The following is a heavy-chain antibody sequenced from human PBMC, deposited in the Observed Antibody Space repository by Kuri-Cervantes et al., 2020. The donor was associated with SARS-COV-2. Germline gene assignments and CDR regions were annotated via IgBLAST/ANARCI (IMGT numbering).Heavy chain of an antibody. V-gene: IGHV3-21*01. Sequence: GESLKISCAASGFTFSSYSVNWVRQAPGKGLEWVSSISSSSSYIYYADSVKGRFTISRDSAKNSLYLQMNSLRAEDTAVYYCARGNKYLQHWGQGTLVTVSS. J-gene: IGHJ1*01. D-gene: IGHD1/OR15-1a*01. CDR3: ARGNKYLQH. CDR1: GFTFSSYS. CDR2: ISSSSSYI.